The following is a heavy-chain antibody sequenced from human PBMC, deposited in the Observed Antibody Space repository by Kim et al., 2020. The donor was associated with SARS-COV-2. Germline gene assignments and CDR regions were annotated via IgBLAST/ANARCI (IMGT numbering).Heavy chain of an antibody. D-gene: IGHD2-2*01. J-gene: IGHJ6*03. CDR3: ASTVVPAAYNYYYYYMDV. CDR1: GFTVSSNY. V-gene: IGHV3-53*04. CDR2: IYSGGST. Sequence: GGSLRLSCAASGFTVSSNYMSWVRQAPGKGLEWVSVIYSGGSTYYADSMKGRFTISRHNSKNTLYLQMNSLRAEDTAVYYCASTVVPAAYNYYYYYMDVWGKGTTVTVSS.